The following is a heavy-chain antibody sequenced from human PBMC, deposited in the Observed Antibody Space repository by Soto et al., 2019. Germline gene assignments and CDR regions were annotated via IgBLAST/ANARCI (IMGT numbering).Heavy chain of an antibody. J-gene: IGHJ3*02. CDR1: GYTLTELS. D-gene: IGHD3-3*01. V-gene: IGHV1-24*01. Sequence: GASVKVSCKVSGYTLTELSMHWVRQAPGKGLEWMGGFDPEDGETIYAQQFQGRVTMTEDTSTDTAYMELSSLRSEDTAVYYCATDHGTELRFLEWSRGGDAFDIWGQGTMVTVS. CDR2: FDPEDGET. CDR3: ATDHGTELRFLEWSRGGDAFDI.